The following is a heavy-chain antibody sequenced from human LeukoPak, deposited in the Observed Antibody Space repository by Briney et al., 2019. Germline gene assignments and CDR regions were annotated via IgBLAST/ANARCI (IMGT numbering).Heavy chain of an antibody. J-gene: IGHJ4*02. CDR1: GGSIRSHY. D-gene: IGHD1-1*01. CDR2: IYTSGST. CDR3: ARVNHWNHYVDY. Sequence: SETLSLTCTVSGGSIRSHYWNWIRQPAGKGLEWIGRIYTSGSTNYNPSLKSRVTMSVDTSKNQFSLKLSSVTAADTAVYYCARVNHWNHYVDYWGQGTLVTVSP. V-gene: IGHV4-4*07.